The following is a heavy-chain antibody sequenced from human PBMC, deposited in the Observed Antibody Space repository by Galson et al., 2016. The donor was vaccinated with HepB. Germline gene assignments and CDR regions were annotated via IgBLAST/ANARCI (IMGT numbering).Heavy chain of an antibody. CDR3: ARIRGHAPDFYDSSGYYFDY. J-gene: IGHJ4*02. CDR2: IDWDDDK. CDR1: GFSLSTSGMC. Sequence: PALVKPTQTLTLTCTFSGFSLSTSGMCVSWIRQPPGKALEWLARIDWDDDKYYSTSLKTRLTISKDASKNQVVLTMTNVDPVDTATHYCARIRGHAPDFYDSSGYYFDYWGQGTLVTVSS. V-gene: IGHV2-70*11. D-gene: IGHD3-22*01.